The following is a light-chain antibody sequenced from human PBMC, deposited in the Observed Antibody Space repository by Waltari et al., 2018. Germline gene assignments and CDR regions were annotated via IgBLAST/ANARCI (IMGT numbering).Light chain of an antibody. CDR2: DAS. CDR1: QTVSSY. Sequence: EIVLTQSPATLSLSPGERATLSCRASQTVSSYLAWYQQKPGQAPRLLIFDASRRATGIPARFSGSGSGTDFTLTISRLEPEDFAVYYCQQHGNWPSGYTFGQGTKLEIK. V-gene: IGKV3-11*01. J-gene: IGKJ2*01. CDR3: QQHGNWPSGYT.